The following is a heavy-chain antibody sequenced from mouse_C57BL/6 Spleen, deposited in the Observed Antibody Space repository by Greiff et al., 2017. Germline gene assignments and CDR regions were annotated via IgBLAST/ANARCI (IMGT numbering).Heavy chain of an antibody. D-gene: IGHD1-1*01. CDR3: AKPSWGSTGDY. J-gene: IGHJ4*01. CDR2: IWSGGST. V-gene: IGHV2-4*01. Sequence: QVQLKESGPGLVQPSQNLSITCTVSGFSLTSYGVHWVRQPPGKGLEWLGVIWSGGSTDYKAAFISRLSISKDNSKSQVCFKMNSLQADDTAIYYCAKPSWGSTGDYWGQGTSVTVSS. CDR1: GFSLTSYG.